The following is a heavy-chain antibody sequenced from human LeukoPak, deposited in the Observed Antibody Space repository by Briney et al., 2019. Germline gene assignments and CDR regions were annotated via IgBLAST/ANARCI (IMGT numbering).Heavy chain of an antibody. V-gene: IGHV4-4*07. J-gene: IGHJ5*02. CDR2: IYTSGST. D-gene: IGHD2-2*01. Sequence: SETLSLTCTVSGGSIGSYYWSWIRQPAGKGLEWIGRIYTSGSTNYNPSLKSRVTMSVDTSKNQFSLKLSSVTAADTAVYYCAKPGVVVPAAISIWFDPWGQGTLVTVSS. CDR3: AKPGVVVPAAISIWFDP. CDR1: GGSIGSYY.